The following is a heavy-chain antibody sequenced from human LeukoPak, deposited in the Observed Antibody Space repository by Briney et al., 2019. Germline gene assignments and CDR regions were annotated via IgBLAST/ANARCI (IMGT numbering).Heavy chain of an antibody. V-gene: IGHV3-66*01. CDR2: IYSGGST. D-gene: IGHD3-10*01. CDR3: ARERDYYGSGSYYNSNWFDP. Sequence: GGSLRLSCAASGFTVSSNYMSWVRQAPGKGLEWVSVIYSGGSTYYADSVKGRFTISRDNSKNTLYLQMNSLRAEDTAVYYCARERDYYGSGSYYNSNWFDPWGQGTLVTVSS. J-gene: IGHJ5*02. CDR1: GFTVSSNY.